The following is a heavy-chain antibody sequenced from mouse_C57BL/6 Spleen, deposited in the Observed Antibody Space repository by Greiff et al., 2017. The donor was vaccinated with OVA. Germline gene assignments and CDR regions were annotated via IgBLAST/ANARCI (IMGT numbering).Heavy chain of an antibody. CDR1: GYTFTDYY. CDR2: INPNNGGT. CDR3: ARGDYYGSSYVY. J-gene: IGHJ2*01. D-gene: IGHD1-1*01. V-gene: IGHV1-26*01. Sequence: EVQLQQSGPELVKPGASVKISCKASGYTFTDYYMNWVKQSHGKSLEWIGDINPNNGGTSYNQKFKGKATLTVDKSSSTAYMELRSLTSEDSAVYYGARGDYYGSSYVYWGQGTTLTVSS.